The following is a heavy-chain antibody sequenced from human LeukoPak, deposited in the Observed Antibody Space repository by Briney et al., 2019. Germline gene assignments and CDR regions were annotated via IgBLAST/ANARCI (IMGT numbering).Heavy chain of an antibody. CDR1: GFTFSSYW. D-gene: IGHD1-26*01. Sequence: GGSLRLSCAASGFTFSSYWMHWVRHAPGKGLVWVSRVNSDGSSTSYADSVKGRFTISRDNAKNTLYPQMNSLRAEDTAVYYCARDGRGSGSYLSSGNWFDPWGQGTLVTPSS. J-gene: IGHJ5*02. CDR3: ARDGRGSGSYLSSGNWFDP. CDR2: VNSDGSST. V-gene: IGHV3-74*01.